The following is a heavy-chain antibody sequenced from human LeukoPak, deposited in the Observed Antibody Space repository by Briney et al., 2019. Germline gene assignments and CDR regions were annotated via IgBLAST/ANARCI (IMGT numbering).Heavy chain of an antibody. J-gene: IGHJ4*02. Sequence: PGGSLRLSCAASGFTFSNYGMHWVRQAPGKGLEWVAVIWDDGSNEYYADPVKGRFTIFRDNRRNTLYLQMNSLRAEDTAVYSCARDHSGTQDYWGQGTLVTVSS. CDR3: ARDHSGTQDY. D-gene: IGHD1-1*01. V-gene: IGHV3-33*01. CDR2: IWDDGSNE. CDR1: GFTFSNYG.